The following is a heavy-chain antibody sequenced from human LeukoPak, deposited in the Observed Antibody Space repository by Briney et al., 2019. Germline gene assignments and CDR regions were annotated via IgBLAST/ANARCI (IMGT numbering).Heavy chain of an antibody. Sequence: SETLSLTCTVSGGSISSYYWSWIRQPPGKGLEWIGYIYYSGSTNYNPSLESRVTISVDTSKNQFSLKLSSVTAADTAVYYCARRRDGYNFDFDYWGQGTLVTVSS. J-gene: IGHJ4*02. CDR1: GGSISSYY. V-gene: IGHV4-59*08. CDR2: IYYSGST. CDR3: ARRRDGYNFDFDY. D-gene: IGHD5-24*01.